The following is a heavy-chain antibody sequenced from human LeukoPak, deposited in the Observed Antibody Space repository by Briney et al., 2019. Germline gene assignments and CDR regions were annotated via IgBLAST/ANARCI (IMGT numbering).Heavy chain of an antibody. D-gene: IGHD6-19*01. CDR3: AKGFLGGTDQYFDS. J-gene: IGHJ4*02. CDR2: IGSGGGTT. V-gene: IGHV3-23*01. CDR1: GFTFSSYW. Sequence: GGSLRLSCAASGFTFSSYWMHWVRQGPGKGLEWVSNIGSGGGTTDYADSVKGRFTISRDNSKNTLYLHMNNLRDEDTAVYYCAKGFLGGTDQYFDSWGQGTLVTVSS.